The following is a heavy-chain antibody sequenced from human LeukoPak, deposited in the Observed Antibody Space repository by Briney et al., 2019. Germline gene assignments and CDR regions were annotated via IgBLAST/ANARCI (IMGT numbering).Heavy chain of an antibody. V-gene: IGHV3-21*01. D-gene: IGHD5-12*01. CDR3: ARDSGYDLDDAFDI. CDR2: ISSSSSYI. CDR1: GFTFSSYS. J-gene: IGHJ3*02. Sequence: PGGSPRLSCAASGFTFSSYSMNWVRQAPGKGLEWVSSISSSSSYIYYADSVKGRFTISRDNAKNSLYLQMNSLRAEDTAVYYCARDSGYDLDDAFDIWGQGTMVTVSS.